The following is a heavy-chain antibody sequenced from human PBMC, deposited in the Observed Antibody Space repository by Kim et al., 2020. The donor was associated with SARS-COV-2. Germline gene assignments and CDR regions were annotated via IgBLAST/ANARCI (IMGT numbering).Heavy chain of an antibody. V-gene: IGHV1-8*01. CDR1: GYTFTSYD. J-gene: IGHJ3*02. CDR3: ARGWVTRFIVVVVAATFDAFDI. CDR2: MNPNSGNT. D-gene: IGHD2-15*01. Sequence: ASVKVSCKASGYTFTSYDINWVRQATGQGLEWMGWMNPNSGNTGYAQKFQGRVTMTRNTSISTAYMELSSLRSEDTAVYYCARGWVTRFIVVVVAATFDAFDIWGQGTMVTVSS.